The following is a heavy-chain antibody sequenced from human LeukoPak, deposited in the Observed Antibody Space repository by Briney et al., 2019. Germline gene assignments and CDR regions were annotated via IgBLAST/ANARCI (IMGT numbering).Heavy chain of an antibody. CDR1: GGSLSSVGYY. V-gene: IGHV4-61*08. Sequence: PSQTLSLTCTVSGGSLSSVGYYWRWLRQPPGKGLEWIGYIYYSGSTNYNPSLKSRVTISVDTSKYQFSLKLSSVTAADTAVYYCARSVEGYCSGGSCYYYSYYMDVWGKGTTVTVSS. J-gene: IGHJ6*03. D-gene: IGHD2-15*01. CDR2: IYYSGST. CDR3: ARSVEGYCSGGSCYYYSYYMDV.